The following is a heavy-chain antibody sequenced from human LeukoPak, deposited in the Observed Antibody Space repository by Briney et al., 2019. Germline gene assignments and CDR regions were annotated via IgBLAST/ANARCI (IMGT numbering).Heavy chain of an antibody. V-gene: IGHV3-23*01. J-gene: IGHJ4*02. CDR3: AKDQAGSSWYGSVWFDY. Sequence: GGSLRLSCAASGFTLSSYAMSWVRQAPGKGLEWVSAISGSGGSTYYADSVKGRFTISRDNSKNTLYLQMNSLRAEDTAVYYCAKDQAGSSWYGSVWFDYWGQGTLVTVSS. D-gene: IGHD6-13*01. CDR2: ISGSGGST. CDR1: GFTLSSYA.